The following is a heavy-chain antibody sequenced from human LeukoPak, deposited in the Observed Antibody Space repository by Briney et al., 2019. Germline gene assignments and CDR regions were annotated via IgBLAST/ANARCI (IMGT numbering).Heavy chain of an antibody. Sequence: ASVKVSCKASGYTFTGYYMHWVRQAPGQGLEWMGWINPNSGGTNYAQKFQGRVTMTRDTSISTAYMELSRLRSDDTAVYYCARIWRDYGGNPDYWGQGTLVTVSS. V-gene: IGHV1-2*02. CDR3: ARIWRDYGGNPDY. CDR1: GYTFTGYY. CDR2: INPNSGGT. D-gene: IGHD4-23*01. J-gene: IGHJ4*02.